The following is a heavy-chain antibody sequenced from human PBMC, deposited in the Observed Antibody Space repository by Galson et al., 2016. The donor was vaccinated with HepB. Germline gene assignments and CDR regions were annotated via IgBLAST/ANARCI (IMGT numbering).Heavy chain of an antibody. CDR3: AKVGRIAAACDY. CDR2: INWNGRGI. D-gene: IGHD6-25*01. V-gene: IGHV3-9*01. J-gene: IGHJ4*02. Sequence: SLRLSCAASGFTFDDYAMHWVRQAPGKGLEWVSGINWNGRGISCADSVKGRFTISRDNAKNTLYLQMNSLRPEDTALYYCAKVGRIAAACDYWGQGTLVTVSS. CDR1: GFTFDDYA.